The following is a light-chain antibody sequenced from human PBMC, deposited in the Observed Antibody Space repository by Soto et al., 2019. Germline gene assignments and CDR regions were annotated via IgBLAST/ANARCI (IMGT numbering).Light chain of an antibody. Sequence: QSVLTQPPSVSGAPGQRVTISCTGSSSNIGAGYDVHWYQQLPGTPPKLLIYGNSNRPSGVPDRFSGSKSGTSASLAITGLQAEDEADYYCQSYDSSLSGFYVFGTGTKVTVL. CDR3: QSYDSSLSGFYV. J-gene: IGLJ1*01. CDR2: GNS. CDR1: SSNIGAGYD. V-gene: IGLV1-40*01.